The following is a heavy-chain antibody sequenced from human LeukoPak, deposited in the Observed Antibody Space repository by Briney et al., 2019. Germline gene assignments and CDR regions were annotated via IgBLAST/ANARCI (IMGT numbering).Heavy chain of an antibody. V-gene: IGHV5-51*01. CDR3: AISLGLSDTYWDF. Sequence: GESLKISCKASGYGFTTYWIGWVRQMPGKGLEWMGIIYPGDSDARYNPSFQGQVTISVDTSITTAHLQWSSLKASDTAIYYCAISLGLSDTYWDFWGQGTLVTVTS. CDR1: GYGFTTYW. J-gene: IGHJ4*02. D-gene: IGHD2-8*02. CDR2: IYPGDSDA.